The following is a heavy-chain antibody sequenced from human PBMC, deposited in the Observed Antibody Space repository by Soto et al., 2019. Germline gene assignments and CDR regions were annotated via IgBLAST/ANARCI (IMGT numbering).Heavy chain of an antibody. J-gene: IGHJ4*02. D-gene: IGHD3-22*01. CDR2: IWYDGSNK. V-gene: IGHV3-33*01. Sequence: PGGSLRLSCAASGFTFSSYGMHWVRQAPGKGLEWVAVIWYDGSNKYYADSVKGRFTISRDNSKNTLCLQMNSLRAEDTAVYYCARLSPSRGLYYDSSGGVDIDYWGQGTLVTVSS. CDR1: GFTFSSYG. CDR3: ARLSPSRGLYYDSSGGVDIDY.